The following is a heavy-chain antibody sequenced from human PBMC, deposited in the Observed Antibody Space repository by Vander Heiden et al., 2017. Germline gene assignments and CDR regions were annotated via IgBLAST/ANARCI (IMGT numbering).Heavy chain of an antibody. CDR1: GDPISSSNHF. D-gene: IGHD3-10*01. V-gene: IGHV4-39*01. CDR2: IYESGNT. Sequence: QVQLQESGPGLVKPSETLSLTCTVSGDPISSSNHFWGWIRQPPGKGLEWIGNIYESGNTYYNPSLKSRVTISADTSKNQFSLNLSSLTAADTAVYFCARRPGRVAVYYFDRWVQGTLVTVS. J-gene: IGHJ4*02. CDR3: ARRPGRVAVYYFDR.